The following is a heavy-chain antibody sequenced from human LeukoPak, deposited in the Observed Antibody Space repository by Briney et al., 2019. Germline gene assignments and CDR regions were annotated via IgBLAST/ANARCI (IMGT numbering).Heavy chain of an antibody. J-gene: IGHJ4*02. CDR3: ARDQGSLTRSWYTGY. Sequence: ASVKVSCKASGYTFTGYHIHWVRQAPGQGLEWMGRINPYSGDTNFAQKFQGRVTMTRDTSITTPHMDLSSLTPDDTAVYFCARDQGSLTRSWYTGYWGQGTQVTVSS. V-gene: IGHV1-2*06. D-gene: IGHD6-13*01. CDR1: GYTFTGYH. CDR2: INPYSGDT.